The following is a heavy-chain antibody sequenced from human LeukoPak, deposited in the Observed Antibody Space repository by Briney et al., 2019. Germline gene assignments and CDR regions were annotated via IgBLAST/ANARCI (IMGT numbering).Heavy chain of an antibody. D-gene: IGHD3-3*01. Sequence: SVKVSCKASGGTFSSYAISWVRQAPGQGLEWMGRIIPILGIANYAQKFQGRVTITADESTSTAYMELSSLRSEDTAVYYCASYTGSITIFGVVPDASDIWGQGTMVTVSS. J-gene: IGHJ3*02. CDR2: IIPILGIA. CDR1: GGTFSSYA. V-gene: IGHV1-69*04. CDR3: ASYTGSITIFGVVPDASDI.